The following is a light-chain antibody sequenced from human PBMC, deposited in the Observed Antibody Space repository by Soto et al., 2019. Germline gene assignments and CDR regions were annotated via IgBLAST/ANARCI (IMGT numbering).Light chain of an antibody. Sequence: DIQMTQSPSTLSASVGDRVTITCRASQSISSWLAWYQQKPGKAPKLLIYKASSLESGVPSRFSGSGSGTEFTLTISSLQPDDFANYYCQQYNSYALTFGGRTKVVIK. CDR1: QSISSW. J-gene: IGKJ4*01. CDR3: QQYNSYALT. CDR2: KAS. V-gene: IGKV1-5*03.